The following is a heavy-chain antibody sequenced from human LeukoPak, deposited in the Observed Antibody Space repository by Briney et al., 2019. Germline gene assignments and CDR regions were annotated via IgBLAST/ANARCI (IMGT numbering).Heavy chain of an antibody. Sequence: PSETLSLTCSVSGGSISSISYYWGWIRQPPGKGLEWIGNIYSSGSTYNNPSLKSRVIISVDTSKNQFSLKLTSVTAADTAVYYCARQGVVEATGFDYWGQGTLVTVSS. D-gene: IGHD1-26*01. CDR3: ARQGVVEATGFDY. V-gene: IGHV4-39*01. CDR2: IYSSGST. J-gene: IGHJ4*02. CDR1: GGSISSISYY.